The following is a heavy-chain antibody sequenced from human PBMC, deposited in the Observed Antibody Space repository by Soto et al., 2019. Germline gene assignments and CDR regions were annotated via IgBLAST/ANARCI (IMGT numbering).Heavy chain of an antibody. D-gene: IGHD3-16*02. V-gene: IGHV3-30*03. CDR3: ARDHDYGWGNYRYTADY. CDR2: ISFDGGKK. Sequence: QVHLVESGGGVVQPGKSLRLSCVTSGFTFGAYGMHWVRHTPDKGLEWVAVISFDGGKKFYADSVKGRFTISRDNSDGTLYLQMSGLRPDDTAVYYCARDHDYGWGNYRYTADYWGQGTLVTVSS. CDR1: GFTFGAYG. J-gene: IGHJ4*02.